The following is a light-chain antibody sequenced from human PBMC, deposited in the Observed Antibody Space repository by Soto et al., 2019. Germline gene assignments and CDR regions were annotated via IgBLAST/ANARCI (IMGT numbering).Light chain of an antibody. CDR1: SSDVGGYNY. V-gene: IGLV2-14*01. Sequence: QSALTQPASVSGSPGQSITISCTGTSSDVGGYNYVSWYQQHPGKAPKLMIYEVSNRPSGVSNRFSGSKSGNTASLTISGLQAEDEADHYCSSYTSSSTEYVFGTGTKVTVL. CDR3: SSYTSSSTEYV. CDR2: EVS. J-gene: IGLJ1*01.